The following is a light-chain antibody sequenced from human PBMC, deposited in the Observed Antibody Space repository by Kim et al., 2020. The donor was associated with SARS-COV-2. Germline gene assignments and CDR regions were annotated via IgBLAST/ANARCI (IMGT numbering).Light chain of an antibody. CDR2: LNSDGSH. CDR3: QTWGTGIVV. J-gene: IGLJ2*01. CDR1: SGHSSYA. V-gene: IGLV4-69*01. Sequence: QPVLTQSPSASASLGASVKLTCTLSSGHSSYAIAWHQQQPEKGHRYLMKLNSDGSHSKGDGIPDRFSGSSSGAERYLTISRLQYEDEADYYCQTWGTGIVVFGGGTQLTVL.